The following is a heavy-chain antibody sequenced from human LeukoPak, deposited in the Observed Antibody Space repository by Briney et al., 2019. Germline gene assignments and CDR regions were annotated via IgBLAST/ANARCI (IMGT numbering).Heavy chain of an antibody. V-gene: IGHV1-69*05. CDR2: IIPIFGTA. J-gene: IGHJ4*02. Sequence: GSSVKVSCKASGGTFSSYAISWVRQAPGQGLEWMGRIIPIFGTANYAQKFQGRVTITTDESTSTAYMELSSLRSEDTAVCYCARQHDYGGNPYFDYWGQGTLVTVSS. CDR3: ARQHDYGGNPYFDY. CDR1: GGTFSSYA. D-gene: IGHD4-23*01.